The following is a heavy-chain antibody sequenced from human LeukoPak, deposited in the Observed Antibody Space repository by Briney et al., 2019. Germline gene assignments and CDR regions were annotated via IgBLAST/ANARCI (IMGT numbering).Heavy chain of an antibody. D-gene: IGHD3-10*01. V-gene: IGHV4-39*07. CDR3: ASDYYGSGSLEY. CDR2: IYYSGST. CDR1: GGSISSSSYY. Sequence: PSETLSLTCTVSGGSISSSSYYWGWSRQPPGKGLEWIGSIYYSGSTYYNPSLKSRVTISVDTSKNQFSLKLSSVAAADTAVYYCASDYYGSGSLEYWGQGTLVTVSS. J-gene: IGHJ4*02.